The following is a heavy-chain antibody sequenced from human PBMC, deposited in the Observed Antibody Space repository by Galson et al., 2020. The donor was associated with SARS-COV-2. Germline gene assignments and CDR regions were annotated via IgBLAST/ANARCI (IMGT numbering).Heavy chain of an antibody. J-gene: IGHJ4*02. D-gene: IGHD5-18*01. CDR2: FYYSRST. Sequence: SETPSLTLTVPCCPINSILYYLDWIRQPPGNGLEWMGSFYYSRSTYYHPTHKSRVTISVATSKNQFSLKLSSVTAADTAVYYGARLGYSYGMTDHWGKGTLVTVSS. V-gene: IGHV4-39*01. CDR3: ARLGYSYGMTDH. CDR1: CCPINSILYY.